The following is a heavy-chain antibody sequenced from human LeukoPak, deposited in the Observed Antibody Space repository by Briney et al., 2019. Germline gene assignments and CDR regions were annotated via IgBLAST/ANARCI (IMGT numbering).Heavy chain of an antibody. D-gene: IGHD3-22*01. J-gene: IGHJ3*02. V-gene: IGHV4-31*03. CDR3: ARGYDSSGYYYDRAFDI. CDR1: GGSISSGGYY. CDR2: IYYSGST. Sequence: PSQTLSLTCTVSGGSISSGGYYWSWIRQHPGKGLEWIGYIYYSGSTYYNPSLKSRVTISVDTSKNQFSLKLSSVTAADTAVYYCARGYDSSGYYYDRAFDIWGQGTMVTVSS.